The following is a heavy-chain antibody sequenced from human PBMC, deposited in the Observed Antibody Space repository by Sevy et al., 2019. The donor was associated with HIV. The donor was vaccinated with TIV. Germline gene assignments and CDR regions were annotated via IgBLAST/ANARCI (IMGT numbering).Heavy chain of an antibody. CDR2: IYTTGRP. CDR3: AVEGRILGAYNCFDP. J-gene: IGHJ5*02. CDR1: GASMSSYY. Sequence: SETLSLTCTVSGASMSSYYWSWIRQPAGKGLEWIGRIYTTGRPNYNPSLKSRVTVSLHTSKNQFSLKLSSVTAADTAVYYCAVEGRILGAYNCFDPWGQGTLVTVSS. D-gene: IGHD1-26*01. V-gene: IGHV4-4*07.